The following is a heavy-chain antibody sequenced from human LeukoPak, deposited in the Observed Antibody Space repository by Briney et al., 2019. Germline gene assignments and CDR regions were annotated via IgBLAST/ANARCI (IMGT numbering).Heavy chain of an antibody. CDR3: ARSVAPGTTGTTLGIDY. J-gene: IGHJ4*02. Sequence: PSETLSLTCAVYGGSFSGYYWSWIRQSPGKGLEWIGEINHSGSTNYNPSLKSRVTISVDTSKNQFSLKLSSVTAADTAVYYCARSVAPGTTGTTLGIDYWGQGTLVTVSS. V-gene: IGHV4-34*01. CDR1: GGSFSGYY. D-gene: IGHD1-1*01. CDR2: INHSGST.